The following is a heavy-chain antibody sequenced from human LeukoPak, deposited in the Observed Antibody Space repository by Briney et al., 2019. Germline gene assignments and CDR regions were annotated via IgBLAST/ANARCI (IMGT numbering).Heavy chain of an antibody. CDR1: GFTFSSCA. J-gene: IGHJ5*02. D-gene: IGHD6-19*01. CDR3: AKQGLDSSGWYDWFDP. CDR2: ISGSGGST. Sequence: GGSLRLSCAASGFTFSSCAMSWVRQAPGKGLEWVSAISGSGGSTYYADSVKGRFTISRDNSKNTLYLQMNSLRAEDTAVYYCAKQGLDSSGWYDWFDPWGQGTLVTVSS. V-gene: IGHV3-23*01.